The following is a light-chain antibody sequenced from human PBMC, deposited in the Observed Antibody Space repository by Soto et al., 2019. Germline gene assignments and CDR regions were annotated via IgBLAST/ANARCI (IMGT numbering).Light chain of an antibody. CDR1: SSNIGSNT. J-gene: IGLJ1*01. CDR2: TNN. CDR3: AAWDDSLNGFV. Sequence: SVLTQPPSASGAPRQSVTISCSGSSSNIGSNTGNWYQQPPGTAPKLLIYTNNQRPSGVRDRFSGSRSGTSASLAISGLXSEDEADYYCAAWDDSLNGFVFGTGTKVTLL. V-gene: IGLV1-44*01.